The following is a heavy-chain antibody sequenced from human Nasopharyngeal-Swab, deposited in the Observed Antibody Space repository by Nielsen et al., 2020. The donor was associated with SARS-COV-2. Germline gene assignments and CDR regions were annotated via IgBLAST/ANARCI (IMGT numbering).Heavy chain of an antibody. D-gene: IGHD3-10*01. CDR1: GGSFSGYY. J-gene: IGHJ4*02. Sequence: SETLSLTCAVYGGSFSGYYWSWIRQPSGKGLEWIGEINHSGSTNYNPSLKSRVTTSVDTSKNQFSLKLSSVTAADTAVYYCARVGVRSDYGSYGRPGTIDYWGQGTLVTVSS. V-gene: IGHV4-34*01. CDR2: INHSGST. CDR3: ARVGVRSDYGSYGRPGTIDY.